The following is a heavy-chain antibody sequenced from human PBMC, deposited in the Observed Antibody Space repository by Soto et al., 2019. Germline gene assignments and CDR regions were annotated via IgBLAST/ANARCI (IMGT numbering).Heavy chain of an antibody. J-gene: IGHJ6*03. D-gene: IGHD3-3*01. CDR1: GGTFTSET. Sequence: QVQLVQSGPEVKKSGSSVKVSCKLSGGTFTSETISLVRQAPGQGREWMGRIIPILGTGNYPEKVQGRSTLPEETATKTGYWELSSLISVETAVYFFAGDEWSYNVGSYDIYDMGVWGNGTTVTVSS. CDR3: AGDEWSYNVGSYDIYDMGV. V-gene: IGHV1-69*08. CDR2: IIPILGTG.